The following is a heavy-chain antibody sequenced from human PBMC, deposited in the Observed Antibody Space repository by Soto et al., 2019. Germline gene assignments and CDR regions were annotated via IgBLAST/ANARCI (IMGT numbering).Heavy chain of an antibody. D-gene: IGHD2-15*01. CDR1: GFTFSSYA. Sequence: EVQLLESGGGLVQPGGSLRLSCAASGFTFSSYAMSWVRQAPGKGLEWVSTFTSDGATYYADSVKARFTISRDNSKNTLFLQTNGLRAADTGLYYCAKVSRDGSQVAWGQGTLVTVSS. CDR3: AKVSRDGSQVA. V-gene: IGHV3-23*01. CDR2: FTSDGAT. J-gene: IGHJ1*01.